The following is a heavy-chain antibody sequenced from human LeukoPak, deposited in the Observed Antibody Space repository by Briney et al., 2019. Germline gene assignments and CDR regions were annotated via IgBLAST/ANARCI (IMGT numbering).Heavy chain of an antibody. J-gene: IGHJ5*02. CDR3: ARVPRGGDRFDP. CDR1: GGTFESYA. CDR2: IIPIFGSA. D-gene: IGHD3-16*01. V-gene: IGHV1-69*13. Sequence: SVKVSCKASGGTFESYAISWVRQAPGQGLEWMGGIIPIFGSANYAQNFQGRVTITADESTSTAYMELSSLRSEDTAVYYCARVPRGGDRFDPWGQGTLVTVSS.